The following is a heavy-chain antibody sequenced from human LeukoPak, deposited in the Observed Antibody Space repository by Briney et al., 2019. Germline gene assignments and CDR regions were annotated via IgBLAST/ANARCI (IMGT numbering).Heavy chain of an antibody. Sequence: GGSLRLSCAASGFTFDDYAMHWVRQAPGKGLEWVSGISWNSGSIGYADSVKGRFTISRDNAKNSLYLQMNSLRAEDMALYYCAKDAVSVEMDTITYGGYYFDYWGQGTLVTVSS. CDR2: ISWNSGSI. D-gene: IGHD5-24*01. CDR1: GFTFDDYA. J-gene: IGHJ4*02. CDR3: AKDAVSVEMDTITYGGYYFDY. V-gene: IGHV3-9*03.